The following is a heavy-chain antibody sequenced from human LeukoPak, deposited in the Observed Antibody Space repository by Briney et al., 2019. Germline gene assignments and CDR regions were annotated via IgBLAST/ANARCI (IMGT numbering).Heavy chain of an antibody. J-gene: IGHJ4*02. CDR2: IYYSGST. CDR1: GGSISSGSYY. D-gene: IGHD6-13*01. CDR3: ARSGRRLDYSSSWLFDY. V-gene: IGHV4-61*01. Sequence: TSETLSLTCTVSGGSISSGSYYWSWIRQPPGKGLEWIGYIYYSGSTNYNPSLKSRVTISVDTSKNQFSLKLSSVTAADTAVYYCARSGRRLDYSSSWLFDYWGQGTLVTVSS.